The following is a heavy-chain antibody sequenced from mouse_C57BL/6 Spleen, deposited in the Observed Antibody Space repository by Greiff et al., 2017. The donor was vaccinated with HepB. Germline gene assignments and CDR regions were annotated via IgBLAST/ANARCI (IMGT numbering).Heavy chain of an antibody. J-gene: IGHJ2*01. D-gene: IGHD2-2*01. CDR3: ARGRLTDY. V-gene: IGHV5-17*01. Sequence: EVKLMESGGGLVKPGGSLKLSCAASGFTFSDYGMHWVRQAPEKGLEWVAYISSGSSTIYYADTVKGRFTISRDNAKNTLFLQMTSLRSEDTAMYYCARGRLTDYWGQGTTLTVSS. CDR2: ISSGSSTI. CDR1: GFTFSDYG.